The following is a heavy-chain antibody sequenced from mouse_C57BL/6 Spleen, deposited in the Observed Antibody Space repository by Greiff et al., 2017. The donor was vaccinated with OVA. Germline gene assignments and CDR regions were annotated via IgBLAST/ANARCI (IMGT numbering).Heavy chain of an antibody. J-gene: IGHJ2*01. CDR1: GYTFTSYW. D-gene: IGHD2-1*01. V-gene: IGHV1-52*01. CDR2: IDPSDSET. Sequence: QVQLQQPGAELVRPGSSVKLSCKASGYTFTSYWMHWVKQRPIQGLEWIGTIDPSDSETHYNQKFKDKATLTVDKSSSTAYMQLSSLTSEDSAVYYCARYGNYPFDYWGQGTTLTVSS. CDR3: ARYGNYPFDY.